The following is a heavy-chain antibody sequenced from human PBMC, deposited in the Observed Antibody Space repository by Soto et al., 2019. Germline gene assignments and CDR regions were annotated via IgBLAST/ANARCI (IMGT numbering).Heavy chain of an antibody. CDR1: GFTFSSYA. D-gene: IGHD2-2*01. CDR3: AAGSSTSFYYFDY. J-gene: IGHJ4*02. Sequence: GGSLRLSCAASGFTFSSYAMNWVRQAPGKGLEWVSSISCTRTFIYYADSVRGRFTISRDNAKNSLYLQMNSLRAEDTAVYYCAAGSSTSFYYFDYWGQGTLVTVSS. CDR2: ISCTRTFI. V-gene: IGHV3-21*01.